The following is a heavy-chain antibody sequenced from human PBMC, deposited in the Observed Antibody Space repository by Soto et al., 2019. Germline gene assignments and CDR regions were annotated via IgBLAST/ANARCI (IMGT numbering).Heavy chain of an antibody. Sequence: QMQLVQSGPEVKKPGTSVKVSCKASGFTFTSSAVQWVRQARGQRLEWIGWIVVGSGNTNYAQKFQERVTITRDMSTSTAYMELSSLRSEDTAVYYCAVLALGSWILPDYWGQGTLVTVSS. D-gene: IGHD6-13*01. J-gene: IGHJ4*02. V-gene: IGHV1-58*01. CDR2: IVVGSGNT. CDR3: AVLALGSWILPDY. CDR1: GFTFTSSA.